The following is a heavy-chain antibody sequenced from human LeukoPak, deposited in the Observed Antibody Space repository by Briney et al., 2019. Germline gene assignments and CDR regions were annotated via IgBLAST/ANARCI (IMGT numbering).Heavy chain of an antibody. D-gene: IGHD5-18*01. V-gene: IGHV4-59*01. CDR1: GGSISSYY. CDR3: ARAREYSYGDSFDY. CDR2: IHYSGST. Sequence: SETLSLTCTVSGGSISSYYWSWIRQPPGKGLEWIGYIHYSGSTNYNPSLKSRVTISVDTSKNQFSLKLSSVTVADTAVYYCARAREYSYGDSFDYWGQGTLVTVSS. J-gene: IGHJ4*02.